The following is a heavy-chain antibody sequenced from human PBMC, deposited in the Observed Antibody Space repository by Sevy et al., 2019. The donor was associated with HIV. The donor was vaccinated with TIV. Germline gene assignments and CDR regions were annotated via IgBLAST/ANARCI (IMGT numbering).Heavy chain of an antibody. V-gene: IGHV1-69*06. CDR3: SRDKREDSAPGYWFDP. CDR1: GGTFSSYA. CDR2: IIPIFGTA. J-gene: IGHJ5*02. D-gene: IGHD1-26*01. Sequence: ASVKVSCKASGGTFSSYAISWVRQAPGQGLEWMGGIIPIFGTANYAQKFQGRVTITADKSTSTAYMELSSLRSEDTAVYYCSRDKREDSAPGYWFDPWGQGTLVTVSS.